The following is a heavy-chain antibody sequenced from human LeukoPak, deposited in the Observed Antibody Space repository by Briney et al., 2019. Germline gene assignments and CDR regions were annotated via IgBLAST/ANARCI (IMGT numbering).Heavy chain of an antibody. CDR2: ISGSGGST. Sequence: PGGSLRLSCAAPGFTFSSYAMSWVRQAPGKGLEWVSAISGSGGSTYYADSVKGRFTISRDNSKNTLYLQMNSLRAEDTAVYYCAKDPRRWELGDYWGQGTLVTVSS. CDR1: GFTFSSYA. J-gene: IGHJ4*02. D-gene: IGHD1-26*01. V-gene: IGHV3-23*01. CDR3: AKDPRRWELGDY.